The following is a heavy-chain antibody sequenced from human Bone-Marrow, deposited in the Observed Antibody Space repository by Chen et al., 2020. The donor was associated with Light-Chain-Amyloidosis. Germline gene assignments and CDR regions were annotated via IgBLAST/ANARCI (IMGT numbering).Heavy chain of an antibody. V-gene: IGHV3-23*04. CDR3: AKDISYDDILPGYPADAFDI. D-gene: IGHD3-9*01. J-gene: IGHJ3*02. Sequence: EVQLVESGGGLLQRGGSLRLSCAASGFAFSSYAMSWVRQAPGKGLEWVSTISGSGGSRYYGASVKGRLTISRDNSKSALFLQMNSLRAEDTAVYYCAKDISYDDILPGYPADAFDIWGQGTMVTVSS. CDR1: GFAFSSYA. CDR2: ISGSGGSR.